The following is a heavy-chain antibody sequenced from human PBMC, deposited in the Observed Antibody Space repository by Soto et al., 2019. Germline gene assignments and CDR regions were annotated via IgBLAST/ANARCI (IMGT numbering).Heavy chain of an antibody. J-gene: IGHJ6*02. CDR3: ARGDIAAETFVYCYGMDL. Sequence: QLVESGGGLVQPGGSLRLSCAASGFTLNNYWMHWVRQAPGMGLVWVSRINGDATSTSYADSVKGRFTISRDNARNTLYLQMNSLRAEDTALYYCARGDIAAETFVYCYGMDLWGQGTTVTVSS. D-gene: IGHD6-13*01. CDR1: GFTLNNYW. V-gene: IGHV3-74*01. CDR2: INGDATST.